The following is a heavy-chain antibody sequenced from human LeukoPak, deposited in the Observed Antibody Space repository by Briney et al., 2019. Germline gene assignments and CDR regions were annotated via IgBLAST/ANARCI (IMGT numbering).Heavy chain of an antibody. CDR3: ARLKYYDSTGYSPGHYMDV. J-gene: IGHJ6*03. CDR1: GGSIIKYY. Sequence: SETLSLTCTVSGGSIIKYYWSWSRQPAGTGRWWVGRIYVTGSTIYNPYLQSRLYMSVDTSKNQFSLRLTSVTAADTAVYYCARLKYYDSTGYSPGHYMDVWGKGITVTVSS. CDR2: IYVTGST. V-gene: IGHV4-4*07. D-gene: IGHD3-22*01.